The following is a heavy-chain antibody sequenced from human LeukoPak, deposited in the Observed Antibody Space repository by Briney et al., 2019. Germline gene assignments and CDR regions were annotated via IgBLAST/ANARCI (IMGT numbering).Heavy chain of an antibody. CDR2: IYYSGST. CDR3: ARVRGSYLDY. CDR1: GGSISSSSYY. D-gene: IGHD1-26*01. Sequence: SETLSLTCTVSGGSISSSSYYWGWIRQPPGKGLECIGYIYYSGSTNYNPSLKSRVTISVDTSKNQFSLKLNSVTAADTAVYYCARVRGSYLDYWGQGTLVTVSS. J-gene: IGHJ4*02. V-gene: IGHV4-61*05.